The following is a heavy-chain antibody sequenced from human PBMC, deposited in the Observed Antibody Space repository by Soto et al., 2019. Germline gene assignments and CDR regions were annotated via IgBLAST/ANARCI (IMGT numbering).Heavy chain of an antibody. J-gene: IGHJ4*02. Sequence: GASVKVSCKASGYTFTSYYMHWVRQAPGQGLEWMGIINPSGGSTSYAQKFQGRVTMTRDTSTSTVYMELSSLRSEDTAVYYCARDPYDFWSGPPHDYRGQGTLVTVSS. V-gene: IGHV1-46*03. CDR2: INPSGGST. D-gene: IGHD3-3*01. CDR1: GYTFTSYY. CDR3: ARDPYDFWSGPPHDY.